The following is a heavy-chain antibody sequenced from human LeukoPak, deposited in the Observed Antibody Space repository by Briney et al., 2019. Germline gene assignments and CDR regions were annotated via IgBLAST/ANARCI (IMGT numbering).Heavy chain of an antibody. Sequence: ASVKVSCKASGYTITSYYMHWVRQASGQGLEWMGIINPSGGSTSYAQKFQGRVTMTRDTSTSTVYMELSSLRSEDTAVYYCARAIAVAAPGFDYWGQGTLVTVSS. CDR2: INPSGGST. V-gene: IGHV1-46*01. CDR1: GYTITSYY. J-gene: IGHJ4*02. CDR3: ARAIAVAAPGFDY. D-gene: IGHD6-19*01.